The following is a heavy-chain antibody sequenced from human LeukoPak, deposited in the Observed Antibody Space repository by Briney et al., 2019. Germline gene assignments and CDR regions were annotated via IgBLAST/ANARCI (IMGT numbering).Heavy chain of an antibody. CDR2: IYYSGST. CDR3: ARHETTVVTHVDY. V-gene: IGHV4-39*01. J-gene: IGHJ4*02. CDR1: GGSISSSSYY. Sequence: PSETLSLTCTVSGGSISSSSYYWGWIRQPPGKGLEWIGSIYYSGSTYYNPSLKSRVTISVDTSKNQFSLKLSSVTAADTAVYYCARHETTVVTHVDYWGQGTLVTVSS. D-gene: IGHD4-23*01.